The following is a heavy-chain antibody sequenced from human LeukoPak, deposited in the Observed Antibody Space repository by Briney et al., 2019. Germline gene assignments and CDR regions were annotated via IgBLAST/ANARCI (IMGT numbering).Heavy chain of an antibody. Sequence: SVALSLTCAVSGGSVSSSSYYWGWIRQPPGKGLEWIGRLYYRGSTYYHPSLKSRVTISVDTSKNHFSLKLSSVTAADTAVYYCARCDFGSGSYSPRFDCWGQGTLVTVSS. J-gene: IGHJ4*02. CDR3: ARCDFGSGSYSPRFDC. CDR1: GGSVSSSSYY. D-gene: IGHD3-10*01. CDR2: LYYRGST. V-gene: IGHV4-39*02.